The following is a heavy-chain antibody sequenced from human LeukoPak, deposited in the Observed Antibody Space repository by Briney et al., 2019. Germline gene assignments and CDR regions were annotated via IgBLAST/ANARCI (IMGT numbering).Heavy chain of an antibody. CDR3: ARVGYSYGLCYYMDV. CDR2: INPNSGNT. D-gene: IGHD5-18*01. V-gene: IGHV1-8*03. CDR1: GYTFTSYD. Sequence: GASLKVSCKASGYTFTSYDINCVRQATGQGLECMVCINPNSGNTGYAQKFHGRVTITRNTAMITGYRDMSSLRSEGTDVYSCARVGYSYGLCYYMDVWGKGNTVTVSS. J-gene: IGHJ6*03.